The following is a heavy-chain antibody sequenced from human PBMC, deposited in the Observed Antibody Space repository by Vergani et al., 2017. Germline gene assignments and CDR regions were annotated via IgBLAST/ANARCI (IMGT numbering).Heavy chain of an antibody. CDR3: TTACGLYYLQGEYFQY. Sequence: EVQLVESGGVVVQPGGSLRLSCAASGFTFDDYTMHWVRQAPGKGLEWVSLISWDGGSTYYADSVKGRFTISRDNSKNSLYLQMNSLKDEDTAVYYCTTACGLYYLQGEYFQYWGRGTLVSVSS. J-gene: IGHJ1*01. V-gene: IGHV3-43*01. CDR1: GFTFDDYT. CDR2: ISWDGGST. D-gene: IGHD3-10*01.